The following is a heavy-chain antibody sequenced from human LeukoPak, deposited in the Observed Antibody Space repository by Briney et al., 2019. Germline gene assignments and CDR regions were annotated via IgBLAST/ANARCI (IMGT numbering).Heavy chain of an antibody. V-gene: IGHV4-4*07. Sequence: SETLSLTCTVSGGAISSYHWSWIRQPAGKGLEWIGRIYTSGSTNYNPSLKSRVTISVDTSKNQFSLKLSSVTAADTAVYYCARGRVGSYLENYWGQGTLVTVSS. CDR3: ARGRVGSYLENY. CDR1: GGAISSYH. CDR2: IYTSGST. J-gene: IGHJ4*02. D-gene: IGHD1-26*01.